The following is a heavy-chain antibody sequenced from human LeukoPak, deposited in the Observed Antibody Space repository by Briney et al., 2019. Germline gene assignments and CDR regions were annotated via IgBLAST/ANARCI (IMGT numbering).Heavy chain of an antibody. Sequence: GGSVRLSCAASGFTFSSYGMHWVRQAPGKGLEWVADIWYDGSNKYYADSVKGRFTISRDNSKNTLYLQMNSLRAEDTAVYYCAKDGYYYGSGSRYYMDVWGKGTTVTVSS. CDR1: GFTFSSYG. CDR2: IWYDGSNK. CDR3: AKDGYYYGSGSRYYMDV. D-gene: IGHD3-10*01. J-gene: IGHJ6*03. V-gene: IGHV3-33*06.